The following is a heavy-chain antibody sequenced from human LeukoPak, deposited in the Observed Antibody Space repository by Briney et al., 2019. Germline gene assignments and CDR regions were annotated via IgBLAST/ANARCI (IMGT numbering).Heavy chain of an antibody. J-gene: IGHJ5*02. CDR3: ARARLGYCSSTSCYAGWFDP. D-gene: IGHD2-2*01. CDR1: GYTFTSCG. CDR2: ISAYNGNT. Sequence: GASVKVSCKASGYTFTSCGISWVRQAPGQGLEWMGWISAYNGNTNYAQKLQGRVTMTTDTSASTAYMELRSLRSDDTAVYYCARARLGYCSSTSCYAGWFDPWGQGTLVTVSS. V-gene: IGHV1-18*04.